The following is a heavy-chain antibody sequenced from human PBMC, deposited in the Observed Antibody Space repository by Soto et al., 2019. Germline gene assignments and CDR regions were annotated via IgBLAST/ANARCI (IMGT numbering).Heavy chain of an antibody. D-gene: IGHD3-9*01. CDR3: ARSPYYDILTGYYFHYYYYGMDV. J-gene: IGHJ6*02. V-gene: IGHV4-34*01. CDR1: GGSFSGYY. CDR2: INHSGST. Sequence: WETVSLTCAVYGGSFSGYYWSWIRQPPGKGLEWIGEINHSGSTNYNPSLKSRVTISVDTSKNQFSLKLSSVTAADTAVYYCARSPYYDILTGYYFHYYYYGMDVWGQGTTVTVSS.